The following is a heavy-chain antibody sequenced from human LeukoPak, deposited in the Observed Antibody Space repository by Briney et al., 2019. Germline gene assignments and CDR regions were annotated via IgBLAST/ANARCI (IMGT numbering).Heavy chain of an antibody. J-gene: IGHJ4*02. V-gene: IGHV3-23*01. CDR1: GFTFSSYA. D-gene: IGHD1-26*01. CDR2: ISGSGGST. Sequence: PGGSLRLSCAASGFTFSSYAMSWVRQAPGKGLEWVSAISGSGGSTYYADSVRGRFTISRDNSKNTLYLQMNSLRAEDTAVYYCAKDPSGSYQRGVYWGQGTLVTVSS. CDR3: AKDPSGSYQRGVY.